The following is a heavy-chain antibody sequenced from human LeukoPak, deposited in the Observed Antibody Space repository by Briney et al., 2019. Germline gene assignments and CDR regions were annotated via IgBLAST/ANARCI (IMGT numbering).Heavy chain of an antibody. Sequence: GGSLRLSCAASGFTFSSYGMSWVRQAPGKGLEWVSAISGSGGSTYYADSVKGRFTISRDNSKNTLYLQMNSLRAEDTAVYYCAKDLYGIGTPGVFDYWGQGTLVTVSS. D-gene: IGHD4-17*01. CDR2: ISGSGGST. J-gene: IGHJ4*02. CDR3: AKDLYGIGTPGVFDY. V-gene: IGHV3-23*01. CDR1: GFTFSSYG.